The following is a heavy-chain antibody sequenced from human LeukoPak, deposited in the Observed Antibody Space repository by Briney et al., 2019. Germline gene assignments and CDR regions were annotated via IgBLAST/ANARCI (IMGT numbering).Heavy chain of an antibody. V-gene: IGHV3-23*01. CDR3: AKSNGYCSGGSCFDNWFDP. CDR2: ISGSGGST. D-gene: IGHD2-15*01. Sequence: GGSLRLSCAASGFTFSSYAMSWVRQAPGKGLEWVSAISGSGGSTYYADSVKGRFTISRDNSKNTLYLQMNSLRAEDTAVYYCAKSNGYCSGGSCFDNWFDPWGQGTLVTVSS. CDR1: GFTFSSYA. J-gene: IGHJ5*02.